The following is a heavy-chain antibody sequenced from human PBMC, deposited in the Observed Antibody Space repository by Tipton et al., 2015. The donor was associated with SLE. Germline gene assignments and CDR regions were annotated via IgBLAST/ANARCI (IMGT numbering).Heavy chain of an antibody. V-gene: IGHV4-59*11. J-gene: IGHJ2*01. D-gene: IGHD4-17*01. CDR1: GGSISRHY. CDR3: ARVSRNYGDYGYFDL. CDR2: IFNSGSS. Sequence: TLSLTCTVSGGSISRHYWSWIRQPPGKRLEWIGYIFNSGSSNYNPSLKSRVTISVDTSKNQFSLKLSSVTAADTAVYYCARVSRNYGDYGYFDLWGRGTLVTVSS.